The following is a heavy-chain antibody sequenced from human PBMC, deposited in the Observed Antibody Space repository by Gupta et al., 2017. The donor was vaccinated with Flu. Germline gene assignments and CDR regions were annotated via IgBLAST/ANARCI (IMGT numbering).Heavy chain of an antibody. Sequence: YWSWLRQPPGKGLEFIGEVNDKGATSYNSSLRGRVSISLDTATNQFSLRLTSVTAADAAIYFCARGGGYDTHFGIRNWFGPWGQGTLVTVPS. V-gene: IGHV4-34*01. CDR1: Y. D-gene: IGHD3-22*01. J-gene: IGHJ5*02. CDR2: VNDKGAT. CDR3: ARGGGYDTHFGIRNWFGP.